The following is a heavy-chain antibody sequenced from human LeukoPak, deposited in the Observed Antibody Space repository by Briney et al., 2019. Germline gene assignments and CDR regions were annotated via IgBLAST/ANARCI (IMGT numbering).Heavy chain of an antibody. CDR3: ARPNSNYASGAFDI. CDR2: IYYSGST. V-gene: IGHV4-59*08. D-gene: IGHD4-4*01. J-gene: IGHJ3*02. Sequence: SETLSLTCTVSGGSISSYYWSWIRQPPGKGLEWIGYIYYSGSTNYNSSLKSRVTISVDTSKNQFSLKLSSVTAADTAVYYCARPNSNYASGAFDIWGQGTMVTVSS. CDR1: GGSISSYY.